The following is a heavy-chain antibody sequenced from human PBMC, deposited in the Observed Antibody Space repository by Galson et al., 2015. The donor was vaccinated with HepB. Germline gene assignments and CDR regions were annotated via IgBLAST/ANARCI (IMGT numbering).Heavy chain of an antibody. CDR3: ARVLLWFGEKETFDV. Sequence: SCKASGYSFTTYAIHWVRQAPGQGLEWMGWVNTVNGDTKYSRTFQGRVSISSDTSARTAYMELSSLRSGDTAVYYCARVLLWFGEKETFDVWGQGTMVTVSS. CDR1: GYSFTTYA. CDR2: VNTVNGDT. J-gene: IGHJ3*01. V-gene: IGHV1-3*04. D-gene: IGHD3-10*01.